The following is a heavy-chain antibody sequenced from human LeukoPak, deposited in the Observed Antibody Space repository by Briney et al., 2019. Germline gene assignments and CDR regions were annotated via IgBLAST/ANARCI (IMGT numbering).Heavy chain of an antibody. Sequence: PGGSLRLSCAASGFTFSSYGMHWVRQAPGKGLEWVAVISYDGSNKYYADSVKGRFTISRDNAKNSLYLQMNSLRDEDTAVYYCARDNRGFDYWGQGTLVTVSS. J-gene: IGHJ4*02. V-gene: IGHV3-30*03. CDR1: GFTFSSYG. CDR2: ISYDGSNK. CDR3: ARDNRGFDY. D-gene: IGHD2/OR15-2a*01.